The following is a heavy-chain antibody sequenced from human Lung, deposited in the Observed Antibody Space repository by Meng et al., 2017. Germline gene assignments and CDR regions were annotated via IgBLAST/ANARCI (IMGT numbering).Heavy chain of an antibody. V-gene: IGHV3-74*01. J-gene: IGHJ1*01. D-gene: IGHD1-1*01. CDR3: TNDRLNH. CDR1: GFTFTDHW. CDR2: INRDGTKP. Sequence: GQLVEPGGGLVPPGGSLRLSCAASGFTFTDHWMHWVRQGPGKGLVWVSRINRDGTKPTYADSVKGRFTISRDNAKNTLYLQMNNLRAEDTAFYYCTNDRLNHWGQGALVTVSS.